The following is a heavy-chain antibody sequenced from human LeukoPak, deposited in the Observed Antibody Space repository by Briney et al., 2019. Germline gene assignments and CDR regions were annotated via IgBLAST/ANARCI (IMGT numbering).Heavy chain of an antibody. D-gene: IGHD4-11*01. CDR3: ARPTVTGEYYYYYMDV. Sequence: SVKVSCKASAGTFSSYAISWVRQAPGQGLVWMGGIIPIFGTANYAQKFQGRVTITADESTSTAYMELSSLRSEDTAVYYCARPTVTGEYYYYYMDVWGKGTTVTVSS. V-gene: IGHV1-69*13. J-gene: IGHJ6*03. CDR2: IIPIFGTA. CDR1: AGTFSSYA.